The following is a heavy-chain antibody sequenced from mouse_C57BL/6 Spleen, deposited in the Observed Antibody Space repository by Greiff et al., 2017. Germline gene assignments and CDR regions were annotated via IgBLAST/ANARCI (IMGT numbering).Heavy chain of an antibody. CDR3: ARGALLRFWYFDV. V-gene: IGHV1-80*01. CDR2: IYPGDGDT. D-gene: IGHD1-1*01. Sequence: QVQLKESGAELVKPGASVKISCKASGYAFSSYWMNWVKQRPGKGLEWIGQIYPGDGDTNYNGKFKGKATLTADKSSSTAYMQLSSLTSEDSAVYFCARGALLRFWYFDVWGTGTTVTVSS. CDR1: GYAFSSYW. J-gene: IGHJ1*03.